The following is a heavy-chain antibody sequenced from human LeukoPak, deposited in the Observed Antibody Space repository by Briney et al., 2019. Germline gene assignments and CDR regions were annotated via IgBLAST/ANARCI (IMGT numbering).Heavy chain of an antibody. D-gene: IGHD3-22*01. CDR3: ARDQGSMIVVRTTNWYFDL. CDR2: IKQAGSEI. V-gene: IGHV3-7*01. Sequence: GGSLRLSCAAAGSSPGYYWIRGRGQARVHGVEVPDSIKQAGSEIYYVYSVMGRFTISRDNGKNSLYLQINTLRADDTAVYYCARDQGSMIVVRTTNWYFDLWGRGTLVTVSS. J-gene: IGHJ2*01. CDR1: GSSPGYYW.